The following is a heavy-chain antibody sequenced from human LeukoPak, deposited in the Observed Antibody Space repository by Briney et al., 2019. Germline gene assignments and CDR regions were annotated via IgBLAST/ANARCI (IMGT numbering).Heavy chain of an antibody. CDR3: AKEYLTGNPLVNYGMDV. D-gene: IGHD3-9*01. V-gene: IGHV3-7*03. CDR2: IKQDGSEK. CDR1: GFTFSSYW. J-gene: IGHJ6*02. Sequence: PGGSLTLSCAASGFTFSSYWMSWVGQAPGKGLEWVANIKQDGSEKYYVDSVKGRFTISRDNARNSLYLQMDNLRAEDTALYYCAKEYLTGNPLVNYGMDVWGQGTTVTVSS.